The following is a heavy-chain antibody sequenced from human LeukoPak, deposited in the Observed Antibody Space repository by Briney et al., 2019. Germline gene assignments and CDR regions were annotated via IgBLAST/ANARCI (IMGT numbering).Heavy chain of an antibody. J-gene: IGHJ6*03. V-gene: IGHV6-1*01. CDR1: GDSVSSNSAA. Sequence: TSQTLSLTCALSGDSVSSNSAAWHWIRQSPSRGLEWLGRTYYRSKWYNDYAVSVKSRITINPDTSKNQFSPQLNSVTPEDTAVYYCARDLHHYDILTGYDYYYYYYMDVWGKGTTVTVSS. D-gene: IGHD3-9*01. CDR2: TYYRSKWYN. CDR3: ARDLHHYDILTGYDYYYYYYMDV.